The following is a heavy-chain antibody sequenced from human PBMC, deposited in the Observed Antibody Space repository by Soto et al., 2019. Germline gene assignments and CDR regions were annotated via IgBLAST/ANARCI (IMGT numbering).Heavy chain of an antibody. J-gene: IGHJ6*02. CDR1: GYTFTSYY. V-gene: IGHV1-46*01. CDR3: AREIAAAENIAYYYYYYGMDV. D-gene: IGHD6-13*01. Sequence: QVQLVQSGAEVKKPGASVKVSCKASGYTFTSYYMHWVRQAPGQGLEWMGIINPSGGSTSYAQKFQGRGNMTRDTSQSTVYMELSSLRSEDTAVYYCAREIAAAENIAYYYYYYGMDVWGQGTTVTVSS. CDR2: INPSGGST.